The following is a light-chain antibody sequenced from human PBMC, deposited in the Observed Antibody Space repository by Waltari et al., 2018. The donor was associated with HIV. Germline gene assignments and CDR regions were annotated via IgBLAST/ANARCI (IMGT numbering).Light chain of an antibody. CDR3: YSYAGSRTGYV. J-gene: IGLJ1*01. CDR2: AGS. CDR1: SSDIGGYIL. Sequence: QSALTQPASVSGSPGQSLTLSCTGTSSDIGGYILVSWDQQHPGKAPKLMIYAGSKRPSGVSNRFSGSKSGNTASLTISGLQAEDEADYYCYSYAGSRTGYVFGTGTKVTVL. V-gene: IGLV2-23*01.